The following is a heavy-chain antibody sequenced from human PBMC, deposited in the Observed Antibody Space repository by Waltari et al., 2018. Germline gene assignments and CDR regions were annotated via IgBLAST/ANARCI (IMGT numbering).Heavy chain of an antibody. CDR3: ASPAGADAFDI. D-gene: IGHD3-10*01. CDR1: VFTFSSYS. J-gene: IGHJ3*02. CDR2: ISSSSSTI. Sequence: EVQLVESGGGLVQPGGSLILSCAASVFTFSSYSMNCVRQAPGKGLEWVSYISSSSSTIYYADSVKGRFTISRDNAKNSLYLQMNSLRAEDTAVYYCASPAGADAFDIWGQGTMVTVSS. V-gene: IGHV3-48*04.